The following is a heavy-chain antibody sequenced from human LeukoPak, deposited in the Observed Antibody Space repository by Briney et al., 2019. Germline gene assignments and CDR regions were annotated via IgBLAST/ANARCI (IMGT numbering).Heavy chain of an antibody. CDR3: ARGAWGYCSGGSCSQVDAGFDY. CDR2: IYYSGNT. V-gene: IGHV4-34*01. CDR1: GGSFSGYY. D-gene: IGHD2-15*01. Sequence: SETLSLTCAVYGGSFSGYYWSWIRQPPGKGLEWIGSIYYSGNTYYNASLKSQVSISIDTSKNQFSLRLTSVTAADTAVYYCARGAWGYCSGGSCSQVDAGFDYWGQGTLVTVSS. J-gene: IGHJ4*02.